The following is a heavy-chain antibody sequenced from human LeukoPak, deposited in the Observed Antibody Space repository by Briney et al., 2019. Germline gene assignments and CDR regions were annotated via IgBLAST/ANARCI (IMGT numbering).Heavy chain of an antibody. CDR2: IYHSGST. D-gene: IGHD6-19*01. CDR1: GYSISSGYY. J-gene: IGHJ4*02. V-gene: IGHV4-38-2*02. Sequence: SETLSLTCTVSGYSISSGYYWGWIRQPPGKGLEWIGSIYHSGSTYYNPSLKSRVTISVDTSKNQFSLKLSSVTAADTAVYYCARDSALAPAVMFDYWGQGTLVTVSS. CDR3: ARDSALAPAVMFDY.